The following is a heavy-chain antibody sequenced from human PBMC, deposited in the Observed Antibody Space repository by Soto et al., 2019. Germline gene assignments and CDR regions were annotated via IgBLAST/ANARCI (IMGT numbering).Heavy chain of an antibody. V-gene: IGHV1-69*05. CDR2: IIPIFGTA. Sequence: GASVKVSCKASGGTFSSYAISWVRQAPGQGLEWMGGIIPIFGTANYAQKFQGRVTMTRNTSISTAYMELSSLRSEDTAVYYCARGLYDFWSGQGFDPWGQGTLVTVSS. D-gene: IGHD3-3*01. CDR3: ARGLYDFWSGQGFDP. J-gene: IGHJ5*02. CDR1: GGTFSSYA.